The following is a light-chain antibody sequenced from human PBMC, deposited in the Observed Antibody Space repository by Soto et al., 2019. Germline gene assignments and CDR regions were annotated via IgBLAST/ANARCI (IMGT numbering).Light chain of an antibody. Sequence: DIQMTQSPSTLSASVGDRVTITCRASQSVSIWLAWYQQKPGKAPKLLIYKASSLKSGVPSRFRGSGSGTEFTLTISSLQPDDFATYYCQPYNSYWTFGQGTKVEMK. V-gene: IGKV1-5*03. CDR1: QSVSIW. CDR2: KAS. CDR3: QPYNSYWT. J-gene: IGKJ1*01.